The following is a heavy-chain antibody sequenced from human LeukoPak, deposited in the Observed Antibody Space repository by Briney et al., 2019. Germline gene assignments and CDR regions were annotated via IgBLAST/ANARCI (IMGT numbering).Heavy chain of an antibody. CDR2: IYTSGST. CDR1: GGSISSHY. Sequence: SETLSLTCTVPGGSISSHYWSWIRQPAGKGLEWIGRIYTSGSTNYNPSLKSRVTISVDKSKNQFSLKLSSVTAADTAVYYCARIYSGYDGGYYFDYWGQGTLVTVSS. V-gene: IGHV4-4*07. J-gene: IGHJ4*02. D-gene: IGHD5-12*01. CDR3: ARIYSGYDGGYYFDY.